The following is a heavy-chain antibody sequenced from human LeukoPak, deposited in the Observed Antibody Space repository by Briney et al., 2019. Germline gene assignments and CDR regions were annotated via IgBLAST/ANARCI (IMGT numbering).Heavy chain of an antibody. J-gene: IGHJ4*02. D-gene: IGHD2-2*02. Sequence: GGSLRLSCAASGFTFSSYAMSWVRQAPGKGLEWVSAISGSGGSTYYADSVKGRFTISRDNSKNTLYVRMNSLRAEDTAVYYCAKDIVLLSASIGVTPDYWGQGTLVTVSS. V-gene: IGHV3-23*01. CDR2: ISGSGGST. CDR3: AKDIVLLSASIGVTPDY. CDR1: GFTFSSYA.